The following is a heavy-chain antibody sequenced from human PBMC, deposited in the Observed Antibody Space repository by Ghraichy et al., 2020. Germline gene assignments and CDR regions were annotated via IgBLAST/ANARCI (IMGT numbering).Heavy chain of an antibody. V-gene: IGHV3-9*01. D-gene: IGHD1-26*01. J-gene: IGHJ4*02. CDR1: GFNFGAYA. CDR3: VKTGPTGYFFDS. Sequence: SLNISCAASGFNFGAYAMHWVRQVPGKGLEWVSGIRWNSDTKFYADSVKGRFTISRDNAQNSLFLQMNSLRPEDTALYYCVKTGPTGYFFDSWGQGALVTVSS. CDR2: IRWNSDTK.